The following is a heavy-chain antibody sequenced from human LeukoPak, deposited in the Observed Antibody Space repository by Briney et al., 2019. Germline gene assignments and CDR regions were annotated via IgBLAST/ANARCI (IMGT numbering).Heavy chain of an antibody. D-gene: IGHD6-13*01. V-gene: IGHV6-1*01. J-gene: IGHJ5*02. CDR1: GDSVSSNSAA. Sequence: SQTLSLTCAISGDSVSSNSAAWNWIRQSPSRGVEWLGRTYYRSKWYNDYAVSVKSRITINPDTSKNQFSLQLNSVTPEDTAVYSCARSSAAAGPEQWFDPWGQGTLVTVSS. CDR3: ARSSAAAGPEQWFDP. CDR2: TYYRSKWYN.